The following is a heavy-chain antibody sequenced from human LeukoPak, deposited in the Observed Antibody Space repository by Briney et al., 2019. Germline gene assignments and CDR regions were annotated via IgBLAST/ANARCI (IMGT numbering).Heavy chain of an antibody. CDR3: ARAELEIWFGELWSLRPPKNKYYYYMDV. CDR1: GYTFTSYD. D-gene: IGHD3-10*01. CDR2: MNPNSGNT. Sequence: GASVKVSCKASGYTFTSYDINWVRQATGQGLAWMGWMNPNSGNTGYAQKFQCRVTMTRNTSISTADMELSSLRSEDTAVYYCARAELEIWFGELWSLRPPKNKYYYYMDVWGKGTTVTVSS. V-gene: IGHV1-8*01. J-gene: IGHJ6*03.